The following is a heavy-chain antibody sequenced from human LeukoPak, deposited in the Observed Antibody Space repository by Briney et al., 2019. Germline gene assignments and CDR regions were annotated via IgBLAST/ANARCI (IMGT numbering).Heavy chain of an antibody. J-gene: IGHJ4*02. D-gene: IGHD6-25*01. V-gene: IGHV4-4*07. CDR1: GGSISSYY. Sequence: SETLSLTCTVSGGSISSYYWSWIRQPAGKGLEWIGRIYSSGSTDYNPSLKSRVTMSVDTSKNKFSLKLSSVTAADTAVYYCARLAAALGDYWGQGTLVTVSS. CDR3: ARLAAALGDY. CDR2: IYSSGST.